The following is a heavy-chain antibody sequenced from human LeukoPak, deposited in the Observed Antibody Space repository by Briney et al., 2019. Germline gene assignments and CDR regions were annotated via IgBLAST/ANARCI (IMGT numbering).Heavy chain of an antibody. Sequence: GGSLRLSCAASGFTLSSYEMNWVRQAPGKGLEWVSYISSSGSTIYYADSVKGRFTISRDNAKNSLYLQMNSLRAEDTAVYYCARDRKVTVYYYGMDVWGQGTTVTVSS. D-gene: IGHD5-18*01. CDR2: ISSSGSTI. V-gene: IGHV3-48*03. J-gene: IGHJ6*02. CDR3: ARDRKVTVYYYGMDV. CDR1: GFTLSSYE.